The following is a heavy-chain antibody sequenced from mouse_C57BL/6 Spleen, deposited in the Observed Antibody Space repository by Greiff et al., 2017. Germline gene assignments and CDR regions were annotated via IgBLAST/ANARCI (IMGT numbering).Heavy chain of an antibody. J-gene: IGHJ2*01. Sequence: QVQLQQSGAELVKPGASVKISCKASGYAFSSYWMNWVKQRPGKGLEWIGQIYPGDGDTNYNGKFKGKATLTADKSSSTAYMQLSSLTSEDSAVYFCARFPEASYYFDYWGQGTTLTVSS. D-gene: IGHD6-1*01. CDR1: GYAFSSYW. V-gene: IGHV1-80*01. CDR2: IYPGDGDT. CDR3: ARFPEASYYFDY.